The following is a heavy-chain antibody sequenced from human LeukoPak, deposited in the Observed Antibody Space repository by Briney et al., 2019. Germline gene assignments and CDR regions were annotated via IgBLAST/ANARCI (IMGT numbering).Heavy chain of an antibody. CDR3: ARFVVVTVMVDY. Sequence: ASETLSLTCTVSGGSISSSSYNWGWIRQPPGKGLEWIGSIYYSGSTHYNPSLKSRVTISGDTSKNQFSLKLSSVTAADTAVYYCARFVVVTVMVDYWGQGTLVTVSS. CDR1: GGSISSSSYN. J-gene: IGHJ4*02. V-gene: IGHV4-39*01. CDR2: IYYSGST. D-gene: IGHD2-21*02.